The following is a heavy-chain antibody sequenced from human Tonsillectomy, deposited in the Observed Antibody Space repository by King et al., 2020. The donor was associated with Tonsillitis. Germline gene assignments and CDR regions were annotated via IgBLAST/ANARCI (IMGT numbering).Heavy chain of an antibody. CDR3: TPRIAAPGFDY. V-gene: IGHV3-49*04. CDR1: GFTFGDNA. Sequence: VQLVESGGGLVQPGRSLRLSCTASGFTFGDNAMSWVRQAPGKGLEWVGFIRSKAYGGTTEYAASVKGRFTISRDDSKSIAYLQMNSLKTEDTAVYYCTPRIAAPGFDYWGQGTLVTVSS. D-gene: IGHD6-13*01. CDR2: IRSKAYGGTT. J-gene: IGHJ4*02.